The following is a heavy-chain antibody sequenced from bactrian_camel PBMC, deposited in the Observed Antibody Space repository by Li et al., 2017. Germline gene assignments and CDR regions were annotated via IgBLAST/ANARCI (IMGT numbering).Heavy chain of an antibody. Sequence: HVQLVESGGGSVQAGGSLRLSCVASGYTLPMNMGWFRRLPGQEREGVAAIAGDGRTNYADSVKGRFTISRDNAKNAVYLQMNNLKTEDTAVYYCATLTSVLAGLYWGQGTQVTVS. J-gene: IGHJ4*01. CDR3: ATLTSVLAGLY. D-gene: IGHD6*01. V-gene: IGHV3S53*01. CDR1: GYTLPMN. CDR2: IAGDGRT.